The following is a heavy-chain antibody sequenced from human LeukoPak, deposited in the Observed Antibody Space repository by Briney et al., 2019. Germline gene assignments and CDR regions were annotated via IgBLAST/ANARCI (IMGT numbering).Heavy chain of an antibody. Sequence: GGSLRLSCAASGFTFSSSWMTWVRRAPGKGLEWVANIRPDGSVIHYVDSVKGRFTISRDSAKNSLYLQMNSLRVEDTAVYYCARDDTHSDTSGSFYDAFDIWGQGTMVTVSS. D-gene: IGHD3-22*01. CDR3: ARDDTHSDTSGSFYDAFDI. V-gene: IGHV3-7*01. CDR2: IRPDGSVI. CDR1: GFTFSSSW. J-gene: IGHJ3*02.